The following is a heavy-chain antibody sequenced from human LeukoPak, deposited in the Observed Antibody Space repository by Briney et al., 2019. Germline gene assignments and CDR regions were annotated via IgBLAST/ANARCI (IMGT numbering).Heavy chain of an antibody. J-gene: IGHJ5*02. D-gene: IGHD6-13*01. CDR1: GYTFTAYY. Sequence: ASVKVSCKASGYTFTAYYMHWVRQAPRQGLEWMGWINPNTGDTISAESFQGRVTMTRDSSISTVYLELTRLTSDDTAVYYCARDMWQQFDWFDPWGQGTLVTVSS. CDR3: ARDMWQQFDWFDP. CDR2: INPNTGDT. V-gene: IGHV1-2*02.